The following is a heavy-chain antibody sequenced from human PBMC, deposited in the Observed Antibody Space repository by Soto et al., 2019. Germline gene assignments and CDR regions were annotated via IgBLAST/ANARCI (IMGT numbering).Heavy chain of an antibody. CDR3: AKADSIAAAGTGARYYYYYMDV. V-gene: IGHV3-23*01. CDR1: GFTLSSYA. J-gene: IGHJ6*03. CDR2: ISGSGGST. Sequence: GGSLRLSCAASGFTLSSYAMSWVRQAPGKWLEWVSAISGSGGSTYYADSVKGRFTISRDNSKNTLYLQMNSLRAEDTAVYYCAKADSIAAAGTGARYYYYYMDVWGKGTTVTVSS. D-gene: IGHD6-13*01.